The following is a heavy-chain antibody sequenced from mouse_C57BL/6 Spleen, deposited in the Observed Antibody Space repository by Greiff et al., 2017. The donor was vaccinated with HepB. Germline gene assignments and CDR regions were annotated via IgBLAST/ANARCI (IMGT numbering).Heavy chain of an antibody. CDR3: ARGYYGNPAWFAY. V-gene: IGHV3-6*01. CDR2: ISYDGSN. CDR1: GYSITSGYY. Sequence: ESGPGLVKPSQSLSLTCSVTGYSITSGYYWNWIRQFPGNKLEWMGYISYDGSNNYNPSLKNRISITRDTSKNQFFLKLNSVTTEDTATYYCARGYYGNPAWFAYWGQGTLVTVSA. D-gene: IGHD2-1*01. J-gene: IGHJ3*01.